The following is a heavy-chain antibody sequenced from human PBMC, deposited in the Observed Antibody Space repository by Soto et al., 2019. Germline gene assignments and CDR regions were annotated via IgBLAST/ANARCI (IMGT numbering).Heavy chain of an antibody. CDR2: IFYSGST. CDR3: ARVAVTTSYYFDS. CDR1: GGSISSGGYY. J-gene: IGHJ4*02. D-gene: IGHD4-17*01. V-gene: IGHV4-31*03. Sequence: PSETLSLTCTVSGGSISSGGYYWSWIRQHPGKGLEWIGYIFYSGSTYYNPSLKSRVTISVHTSKNLFSLSLTSVTAADTAVYYCARVAVTTSYYFDSWGQGTLVTVSS.